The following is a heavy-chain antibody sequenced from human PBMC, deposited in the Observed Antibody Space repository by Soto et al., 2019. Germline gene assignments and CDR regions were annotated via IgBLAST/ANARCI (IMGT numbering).Heavy chain of an antibody. CDR1: GFSLSNARMG. Sequence: QVTLKESGPVLVKPTEPLTLTCTVSGFSLSNARMGVSWIRQPPGKALEWLAHIFSNDEKSYSTSLKSRLTISKDTSKSQVVLTMTNMDPVDTATYYCARIRYFDWLLPYYFDYWGQGTLVTVSS. CDR2: IFSNDEK. CDR3: ARIRYFDWLLPYYFDY. V-gene: IGHV2-26*01. D-gene: IGHD3-9*01. J-gene: IGHJ4*02.